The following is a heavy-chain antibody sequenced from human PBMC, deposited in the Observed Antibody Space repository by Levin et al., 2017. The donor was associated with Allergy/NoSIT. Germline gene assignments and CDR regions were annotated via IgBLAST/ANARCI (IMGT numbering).Heavy chain of an antibody. Sequence: GESLKISCAASGFTVSTHYMSWVRQAPGKGLEWVSVIYSGGHTHYADSVKGRLTISRDNSKNTLYLQINSLRVEDTAVYYCARADESSGFYYPFDYWGQGTLVTVSS. V-gene: IGHV3-66*01. D-gene: IGHD3-22*01. CDR1: GFTVSTHY. CDR2: IYSGGHT. J-gene: IGHJ4*02. CDR3: ARADESSGFYYPFDY.